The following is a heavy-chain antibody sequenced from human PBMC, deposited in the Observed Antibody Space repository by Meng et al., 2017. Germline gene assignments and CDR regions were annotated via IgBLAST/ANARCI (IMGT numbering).Heavy chain of an antibody. CDR2: IIPILSIA. CDR3: ARDPKNMVRGESWFDP. Sequence: SVKVSCKASGGTFSSYTISWVRQAPGQGLEWMGRIIPILSIANYAQKFQGRVTITADKSTSTAYMELSSLRSEDTAVYYCARDPKNMVRGESWFDPWGQGTLVTVSS. D-gene: IGHD3-10*01. V-gene: IGHV1-69*04. CDR1: GGTFSSYT. J-gene: IGHJ5*02.